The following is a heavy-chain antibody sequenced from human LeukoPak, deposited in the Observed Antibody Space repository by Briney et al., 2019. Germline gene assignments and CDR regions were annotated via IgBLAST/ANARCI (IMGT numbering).Heavy chain of an antibody. CDR2: AYSSGST. Sequence: PSETLSLTCTVSGDSITHYYWNWIRQPTGKGLEWIGRAYSSGSTNYNPSLQSRVTMSVDTSKSQFSLTLTSVTAADTAVYYCARQHDSYYYYYIDVWGSGTTVTVSS. CDR1: GDSITHYY. J-gene: IGHJ6*03. CDR3: ARQHDSYYYYYIDV. V-gene: IGHV4-4*07.